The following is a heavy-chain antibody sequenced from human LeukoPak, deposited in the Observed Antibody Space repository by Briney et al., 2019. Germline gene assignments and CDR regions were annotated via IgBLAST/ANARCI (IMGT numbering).Heavy chain of an antibody. CDR3: TRDSFDSSGYLGTAIDY. J-gene: IGHJ4*02. CDR1: GFTFGDYA. CDR2: IRSKAYGGTT. Sequence: GGSLRPSCTASGFTFGDYAMSWVRQAPGKGLEWVGFIRSKAYGGTTEYAASVKGRFTISRDDSKSIAYLQMNSLKTEDTAVYYCTRDSFDSSGYLGTAIDYWGQGTLVTVSS. V-gene: IGHV3-49*04. D-gene: IGHD3-22*01.